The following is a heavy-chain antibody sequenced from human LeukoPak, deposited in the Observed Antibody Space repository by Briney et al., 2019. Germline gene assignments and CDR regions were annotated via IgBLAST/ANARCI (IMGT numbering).Heavy chain of an antibody. J-gene: IGHJ5*02. V-gene: IGHV5-10-1*01. CDR1: AYIFTNYW. Sequence: GESLKISCKGSAYIFTNYWISWVRQMPGKGLEWMGRIDPGDSQTNYSPSFQGHVTISADKSISTAYLQWSSLKASDTAVYYCARHSSVLNSFDPWGQGTLVTVSS. CDR2: IDPGDSQT. D-gene: IGHD3-22*01. CDR3: ARHSSVLNSFDP.